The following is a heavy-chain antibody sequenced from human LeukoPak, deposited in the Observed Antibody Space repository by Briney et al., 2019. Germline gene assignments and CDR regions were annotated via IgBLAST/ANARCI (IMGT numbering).Heavy chain of an antibody. CDR3: ARGITP. J-gene: IGHJ5*02. Sequence: GSLRLSCAASGFTFSSYAMSWVRQPPGKGLEWIGSIYYSGSTYYNPSLKSRVTISVDTSKNQFSLKLSSVTAADTAVYYCARGITPWGQGTLVTVSS. CDR2: IYYSGST. CDR1: GFTFSSYA. D-gene: IGHD3-10*01. V-gene: IGHV4-39*01.